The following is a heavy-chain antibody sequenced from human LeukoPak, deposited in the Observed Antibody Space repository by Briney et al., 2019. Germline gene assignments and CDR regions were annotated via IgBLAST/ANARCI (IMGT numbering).Heavy chain of an antibody. CDR2: IWYDGSTK. CDR3: ARARRYRSSWYHDY. J-gene: IGHJ4*02. CDR1: GFTFRTYG. Sequence: GGSLRLSCAASGFTFRTYGMHWVRQAPGKGLEWVAIIWYDGSTKYYAESVKGRFTISRDNANNSLYLQMNSLRDEDTAVYYCARARRYRSSWYHDYWGQGSLVTVSS. D-gene: IGHD6-13*01. V-gene: IGHV3-33*01.